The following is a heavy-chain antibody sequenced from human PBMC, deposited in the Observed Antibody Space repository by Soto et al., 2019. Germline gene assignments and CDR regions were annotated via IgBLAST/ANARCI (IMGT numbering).Heavy chain of an antibody. D-gene: IGHD5-12*01. J-gene: IGHJ5*02. CDR1: GYSFTNYW. CDR2: IDTSDSYI. Sequence: GESLKISCKGSGYSFTNYWITWVRQMPGKGLEWMGRIDTSDSYIDYSPSFQGHVTISSDKSINTAYLQWSSLKASDTAIYYCARIRDSGTDSNIWIDHWGQGTLVTVSS. CDR3: ARIRDSGTDSNIWIDH. V-gene: IGHV5-10-1*01.